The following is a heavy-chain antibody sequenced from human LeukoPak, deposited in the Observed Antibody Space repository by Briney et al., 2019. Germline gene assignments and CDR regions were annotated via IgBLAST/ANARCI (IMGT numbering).Heavy chain of an antibody. D-gene: IGHD5-12*01. CDR3: VRDGGVSGYDLLDY. Sequence: GGSLRLSCTASGIIFSNYWMTWVRQAPGKGLEWVAQINQDGSKEYYIDSVKARFSISRDNARNSLSLQMNSLRAEDTAVYYCVRDGGVSGYDLLDYWGQGTLVTVSS. V-gene: IGHV3-7*01. CDR1: GIIFSNYW. J-gene: IGHJ4*02. CDR2: INQDGSKE.